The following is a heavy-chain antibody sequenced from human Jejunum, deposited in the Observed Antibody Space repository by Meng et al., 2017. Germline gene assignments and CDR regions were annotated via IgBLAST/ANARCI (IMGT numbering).Heavy chain of an antibody. J-gene: IGHJ4*02. Sequence: GGSLRLSCAASGFTFSNAAMSWVRQAPGEGLEWVSVITDGGRRTYYADSVRGRFTISRDTSNNTLYLQMNSLRAEDTAVYYCAKLLRVWGQGTLVTSPQ. CDR1: GFTFSNAA. CDR3: AKLLRV. V-gene: IGHV3-23*01. CDR2: ITDGGRRT. D-gene: IGHD2-8*02.